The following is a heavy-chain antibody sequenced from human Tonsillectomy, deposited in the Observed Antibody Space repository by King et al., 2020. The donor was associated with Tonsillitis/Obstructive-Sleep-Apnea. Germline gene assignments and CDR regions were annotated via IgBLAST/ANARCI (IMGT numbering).Heavy chain of an antibody. CDR2: IYYSGST. D-gene: IGHD3-22*01. CDR1: GGSVSSGSYY. Sequence: QLQLQESDPGLVKPSETLSLTCTVSGGSVSSGSYYWSWIRQPPGKGLEWIGYIYYSGSTNYNPSLKSRVTISVDTSKNQFSLKLSFVTAADTAVYYCARGDYDSSGYYGDYFDYWGQGTLVTVSS. J-gene: IGHJ4*02. V-gene: IGHV4-61*01. CDR3: ARGDYDSSGYYGDYFDY.